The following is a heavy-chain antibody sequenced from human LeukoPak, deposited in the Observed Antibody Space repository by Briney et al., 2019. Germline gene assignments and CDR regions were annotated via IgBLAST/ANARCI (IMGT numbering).Heavy chain of an antibody. CDR2: IRPNDGTT. V-gene: IGHV3-48*01. CDR1: GFTFSNYG. Sequence: GGSLRLSCEASGFTFSNYGVNWVRQAPGKGLEWVSYIRPNDGTTHYADSVKGRFTISRDNAKNSLSLQMTSLRVDDSAVYYCVRGQTNLDNWFDPWGQGTLVIVSS. J-gene: IGHJ5*02. D-gene: IGHD2-8*01. CDR3: VRGQTNLDNWFDP.